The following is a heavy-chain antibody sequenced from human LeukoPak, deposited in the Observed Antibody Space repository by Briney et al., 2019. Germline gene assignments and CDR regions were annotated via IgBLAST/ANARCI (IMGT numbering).Heavy chain of an antibody. Sequence: AGGSLRLSCAASGFTFSSHGMSWVRQAPGKGLEWVSAISGSGGSTYYADSVKGRFTISRDNSKNTLYLQMNSLRAEDTAVYYCARGIAAAAALDYWGQGTLVTVSS. J-gene: IGHJ4*02. CDR2: ISGSGGST. CDR1: GFTFSSHG. CDR3: ARGIAAAAALDY. V-gene: IGHV3-23*01. D-gene: IGHD6-13*01.